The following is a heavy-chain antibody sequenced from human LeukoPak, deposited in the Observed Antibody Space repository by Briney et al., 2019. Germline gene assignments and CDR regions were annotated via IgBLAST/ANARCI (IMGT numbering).Heavy chain of an antibody. V-gene: IGHV3-30*02. CDR2: IRYDGSNK. D-gene: IGHD5-12*01. Sequence: GGSLRLSCAASGFTFSSYGMHWVRQAPGKGLEWVAFIRYDGSNKYYADSVKGRFTISRDNSKNTLYLQMNSLRAEDTAVYYCARSLGGSNWFDPWGQGTLVTVSS. CDR3: ARSLGGSNWFDP. J-gene: IGHJ5*02. CDR1: GFTFSSYG.